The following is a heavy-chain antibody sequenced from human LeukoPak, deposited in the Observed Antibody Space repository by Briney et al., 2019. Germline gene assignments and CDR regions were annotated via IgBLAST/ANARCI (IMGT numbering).Heavy chain of an antibody. D-gene: IGHD6-13*01. J-gene: IGHJ4*02. CDR3: AKEAAAGFIDY. V-gene: IGHV3-30-3*01. CDR1: GFTFSSYA. Sequence: PGRSLRLSCAASGFTFSSYAMHWVRQAPGKGLEWVAVISYDGSNKYYADSVKGRFTISRDNSKNTLYLQMNSLRAEDTAVYYCAKEAAAGFIDYWGQGTLVTVSS. CDR2: ISYDGSNK.